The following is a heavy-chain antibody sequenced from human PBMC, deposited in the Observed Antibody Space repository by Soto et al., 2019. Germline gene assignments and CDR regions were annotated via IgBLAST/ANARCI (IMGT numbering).Heavy chain of an antibody. D-gene: IGHD3-16*01. J-gene: IGHJ4*02. Sequence: QVQLVESGGGVVQPGTSLRLSCVGSGFTFRSYVIHWVRQAPGKGLEWVALTSYDGSNNFYGDSVKGRFTISRHNSRNTVELQMDSLRFEDTALYCGARWGTTGGLDVWGQGTLVSVSS. V-gene: IGHV3-33*05. CDR2: TSYDGSNN. CDR1: GFTFRSYV. CDR3: ARWGTTGGLDV.